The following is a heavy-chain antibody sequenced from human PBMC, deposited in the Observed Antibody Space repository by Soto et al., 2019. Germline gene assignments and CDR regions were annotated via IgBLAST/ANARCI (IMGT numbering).Heavy chain of an antibody. D-gene: IGHD6-13*01. J-gene: IGHJ4*02. V-gene: IGHV1-2*02. CDR1: GYTFTGYY. CDR2: INPNSGGT. Sequence: ASVKVSCKASGYTFTGYYMHWVRQAPGQGLEWMGWINPNSGGTNYAQKVHGRVTMTRDTSISTAYMELGRLRSDGTAVYYCARGYSSSWRYYFDYWGQGTLVTVSS. CDR3: ARGYSSSWRYYFDY.